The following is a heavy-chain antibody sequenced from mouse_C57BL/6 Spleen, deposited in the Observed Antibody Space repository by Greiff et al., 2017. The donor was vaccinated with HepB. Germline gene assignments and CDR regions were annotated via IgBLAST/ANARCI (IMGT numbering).Heavy chain of an antibody. CDR3: ARLLINFDY. J-gene: IGHJ2*01. Sequence: VQLQQSGAELVNPGASVNLSCKASGYTLTSYWMHWVKQRTGQGLEWIGELNPSNGRTNYNEKFKCKATLTVDKSSSTAYMQLSSPTSEDSAVYYCARLLINFDYWGQGTTLTVSS. D-gene: IGHD2-1*01. CDR1: GYTLTSYW. V-gene: IGHV1S81*02. CDR2: LNPSNGRT.